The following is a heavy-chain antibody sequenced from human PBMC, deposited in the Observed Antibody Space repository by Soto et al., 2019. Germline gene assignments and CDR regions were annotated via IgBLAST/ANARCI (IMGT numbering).Heavy chain of an antibody. CDR2: INPNSGGT. V-gene: IGHV1-2*04. CDR1: GYTFTGYY. Sequence: ASVKVSCKASGYTFTGYYMHWVRQAPGQGLEWMGWINPNSGGTNYAQKFQGWVTMTRDTSISTAYMELSRLRSDDTAVYYCARPRITGTTRFDYWGQGTLVAVSS. D-gene: IGHD1-7*01. J-gene: IGHJ4*02. CDR3: ARPRITGTTRFDY.